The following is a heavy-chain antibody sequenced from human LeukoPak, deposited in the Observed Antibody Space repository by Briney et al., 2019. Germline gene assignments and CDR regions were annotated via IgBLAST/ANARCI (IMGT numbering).Heavy chain of an antibody. D-gene: IGHD6-6*01. CDR3: ARDLSSSSTAYLHH. CDR1: GFTFSSYS. J-gene: IGHJ1*01. V-gene: IGHV3-21*01. CDR2: ITSSSRYI. Sequence: GGSLRLSCAASGFTFSSYSVNWVRQAPGKGLEWVSSITSSSRYIYYADSVKGRFTISRDNGKNSLFLQMNSQRAEDTAVYYCARDLSSSSTAYLHHWGQGTLVTVSS.